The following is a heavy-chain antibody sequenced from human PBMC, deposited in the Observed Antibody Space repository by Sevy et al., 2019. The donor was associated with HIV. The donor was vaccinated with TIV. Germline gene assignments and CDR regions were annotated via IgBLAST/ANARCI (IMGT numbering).Heavy chain of an antibody. Sequence: GGSLRLSCAASGFTFSYYWMNWVRQAPGKGLEWVANIKDEGSEKYYVDSVKGRFTISRDNAKNNLYVQMHSLRVEDTAVYYCVRTYDSTGYNNIRDGSFDIWGQGTMVTVSS. J-gene: IGHJ3*02. CDR3: VRTYDSTGYNNIRDGSFDI. CDR1: GFTFSYYW. CDR2: IKDEGSEK. V-gene: IGHV3-7*01. D-gene: IGHD3-22*01.